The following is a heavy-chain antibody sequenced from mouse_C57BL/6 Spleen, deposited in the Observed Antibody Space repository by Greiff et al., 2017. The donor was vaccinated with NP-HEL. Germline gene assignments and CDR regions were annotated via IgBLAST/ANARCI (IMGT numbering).Heavy chain of an antibody. J-gene: IGHJ4*01. Sequence: VQLQQPGTELVKPGASVKLSCKASGYTFTSYWMPWVKQRPGQGLEWIGNINPSNGGTNYNEKFKSKATLTVDKSSSTAYMQLSSLTSEDTAVYYCARTGSSYDGYKYAMDYWGQGTSVTVSS. CDR2: INPSNGGT. D-gene: IGHD2-3*01. CDR1: GYTFTSYW. V-gene: IGHV1-53*01. CDR3: ARTGSSYDGYKYAMDY.